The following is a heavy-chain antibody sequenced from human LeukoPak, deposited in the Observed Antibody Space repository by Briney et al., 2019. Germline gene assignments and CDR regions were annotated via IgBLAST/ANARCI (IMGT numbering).Heavy chain of an antibody. Sequence: GGPLRLSCAAFGFTFSDYGMHWVRQAPGKGLEWVAVISYDGGNRYYADSVRGRFTISRDNSKNTLYLQMNSLRAEDTAVYYCAKDTGWGYFDYWGQGTLVTVCS. J-gene: IGHJ4*02. CDR1: GFTFSDYG. CDR3: AKDTGWGYFDY. D-gene: IGHD1-26*01. V-gene: IGHV3-30*18. CDR2: ISYDGGNR.